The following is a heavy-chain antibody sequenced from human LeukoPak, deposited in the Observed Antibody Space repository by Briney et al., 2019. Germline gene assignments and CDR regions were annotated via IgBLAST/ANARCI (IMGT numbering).Heavy chain of an antibody. CDR2: ISAGGST. D-gene: IGHD1-26*01. CDR1: GFTFDGYS. J-gene: IGHJ3*01. V-gene: IGHV3-43*02. Sequence: PGGSLRLSCTGSGFTFDGYSMHWLRQAPGKGLEWVSLISAGGSTNYADSVKGRVTISRDYSKNSLYLQMNSLGPEDTALYCCWSRSSSFDVWGQGTMVTVSS. CDR3: WSRSSSFDV.